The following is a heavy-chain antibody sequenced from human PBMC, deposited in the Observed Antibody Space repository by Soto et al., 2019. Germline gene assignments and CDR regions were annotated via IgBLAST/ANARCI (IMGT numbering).Heavy chain of an antibody. Sequence: QVQLQQWGAGLLKPSETLSLTCAVYGGSFSGYYWSWIRQPPGKGLEWIGEINHSGSTNYNPSLKSRVTISVDTSKNQFSLKLSSVTAADTAVYYCARRVWPDAFDIWGQGTMVTVSS. D-gene: IGHD2-21*01. J-gene: IGHJ3*02. CDR1: GGSFSGYY. CDR2: INHSGST. V-gene: IGHV4-34*01. CDR3: ARRVWPDAFDI.